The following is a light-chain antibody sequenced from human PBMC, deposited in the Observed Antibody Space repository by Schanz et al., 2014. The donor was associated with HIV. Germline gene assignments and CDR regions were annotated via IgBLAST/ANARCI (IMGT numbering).Light chain of an antibody. CDR2: GAS. Sequence: TQSPSTLSASVGDRVTITCRASQSFGNWLAWYQQKPGQSPRLLIYGASKRATGIPPRFSGSGSGTDFTLTINSLEPEDFALYYCQQGGSWPLTFGGGTTVEIK. CDR3: QQGGSWPLT. V-gene: IGKV3-11*01. J-gene: IGKJ4*01. CDR1: QSFGNW.